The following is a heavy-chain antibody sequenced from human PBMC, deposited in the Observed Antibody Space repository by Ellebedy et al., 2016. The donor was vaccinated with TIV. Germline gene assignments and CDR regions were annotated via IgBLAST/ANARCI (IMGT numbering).Heavy chain of an antibody. Sequence: PGGSLRLSCADSGVTFSDYYMSWIRQAPGKGLEWVSSIHNRATYTSYADSLKCRFTISRDDARNSLYLQMNSLRAEDTAVYYCARSGELDSWGQGTLVTVSS. CDR3: ARSGELDS. V-gene: IGHV3-11*06. D-gene: IGHD1-26*01. CDR1: GVTFSDYY. J-gene: IGHJ4*02. CDR2: IHNRATYT.